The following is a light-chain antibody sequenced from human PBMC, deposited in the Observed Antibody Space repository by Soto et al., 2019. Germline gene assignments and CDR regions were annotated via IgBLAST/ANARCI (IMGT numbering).Light chain of an antibody. J-gene: IGKJ1*01. Sequence: EIVLTQSPGTLSLSPGERATLSCRASQSVSTSQLAWYQQKPGQAPRLLIYDASSRATGIPDRFSGGGSGTDFTLTISSLQSEDFAVYYCQQYDNWPWTFGQGTKVDIK. CDR1: QSVSTSQ. V-gene: IGKV3-20*01. CDR3: QQYDNWPWT. CDR2: DAS.